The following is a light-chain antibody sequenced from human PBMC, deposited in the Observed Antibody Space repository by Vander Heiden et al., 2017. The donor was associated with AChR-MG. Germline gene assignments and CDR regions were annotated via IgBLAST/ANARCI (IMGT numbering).Light chain of an antibody. CDR3: QSYDSSLSTWV. Sequence: QSVLTQPPSLSGAQGQRVTISCTGSSSNIGSRYDVQWYQQLPGTAPKLLMYGNSNRPSGVPDRFSGSKSGTSASLAITGLQAEDEADYYCQSYDSSLSTWVFGGGTKLTVL. V-gene: IGLV1-40*01. CDR2: GNS. J-gene: IGLJ3*02. CDR1: SSNIGSRYD.